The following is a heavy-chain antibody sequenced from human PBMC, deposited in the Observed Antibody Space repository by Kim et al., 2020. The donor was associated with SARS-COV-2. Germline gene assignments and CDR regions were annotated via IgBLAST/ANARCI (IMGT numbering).Heavy chain of an antibody. Sequence: GGSLRLSCAASGFTFSSYAMSWVRQAPGKGLEWVSAISGSGGSTYYADSVKGRFTISRDNSKNTLYLQMNRLRAEDTAVYYCAKVRARLLGYYYYGMDVWGQGNTVTVS. V-gene: IGHV3-23*01. J-gene: IGHJ6*02. CDR3: AKVRARLLGYYYYGMDV. CDR2: ISGSGGST. CDR1: GFTFSSYA. D-gene: IGHD2-8*02.